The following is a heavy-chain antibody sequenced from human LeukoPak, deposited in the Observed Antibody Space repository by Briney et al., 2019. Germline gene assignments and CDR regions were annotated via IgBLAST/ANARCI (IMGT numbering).Heavy chain of an antibody. V-gene: IGHV4-59*01. D-gene: IGHD6-13*01. CDR1: GGSISSYY. J-gene: IGHJ4*02. Sequence: PSETLSLTCTVSGGSISSYYWSWIRQPPGKGLEWIGYIYYSGSTNYNPSLKSRVTISVDTSKNQFSLKLSSVTAADTAVYYCASQQLVPSTPFDYWGQGTLATVSS. CDR3: ASQQLVPSTPFDY. CDR2: IYYSGST.